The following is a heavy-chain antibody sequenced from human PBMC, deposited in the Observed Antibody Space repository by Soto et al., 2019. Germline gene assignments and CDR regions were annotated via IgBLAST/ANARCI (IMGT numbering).Heavy chain of an antibody. J-gene: IGHJ6*03. D-gene: IGHD5-12*01. V-gene: IGHV4-39*01. CDR3: ARLLVATTSWHYYYYYYMDV. Sequence: SETLSLTCTVSGGSISSSSYYWGWIRQPPGKGLEWIGSIYYSGSTYYNPSLKSRVTISVDTSKNQFSLKLSSVTAADTAVYYCARLLVATTSWHYYYYYYMDVWGKGTTVTVSS. CDR1: GGSISSSSYY. CDR2: IYYSGST.